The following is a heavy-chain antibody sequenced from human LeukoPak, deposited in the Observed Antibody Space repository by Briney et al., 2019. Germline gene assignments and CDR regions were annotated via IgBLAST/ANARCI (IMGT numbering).Heavy chain of an antibody. Sequence: GGSLRLSXAASGFAFSSYSMNWVRQAPGRGLEWISYISSGGRTIYYADSVEGRFTISRDSGKNSLYLLLNSLRADDTAVYFCVRESITGHRDFDYWGQGTLITVSA. CDR1: GFAFSSYS. D-gene: IGHD1-20*01. CDR2: ISSGGRTI. CDR3: VRESITGHRDFDY. J-gene: IGHJ4*02. V-gene: IGHV3-48*01.